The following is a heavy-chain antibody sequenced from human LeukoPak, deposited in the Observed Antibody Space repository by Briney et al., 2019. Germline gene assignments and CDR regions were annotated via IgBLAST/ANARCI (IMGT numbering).Heavy chain of an antibody. J-gene: IGHJ4*02. CDR1: GGSISSSNW. Sequence: KTSGTLSLTCAVSGGSISSSNWWSWVRQPPGKGLEWIGHIYYSGSTNYNPSLKSRVTISVDTSKNQFSLKLSSVTAADTAVYYCARNAMVRGVEDYYFDYWGQGTLVTVSS. V-gene: IGHV4-4*02. CDR3: ARNAMVRGVEDYYFDY. CDR2: IYYSGST. D-gene: IGHD3-10*01.